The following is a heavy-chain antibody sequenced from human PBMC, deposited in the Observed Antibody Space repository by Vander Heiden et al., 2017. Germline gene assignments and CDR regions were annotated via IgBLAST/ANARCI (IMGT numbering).Heavy chain of an antibody. CDR1: GYTFTSYD. V-gene: IGHV1-8*01. J-gene: IGHJ6*02. CDR3: ARCKIYCSGGSCYSCYYYGMDV. Sequence: QVQLVQSGAEVKKPGASVNLSCKASGYTFTSYDINWVGQATGQGLEWMGWMNPNSGNTGYAQKFQGRVTMNRNTSISTAYMELSSLRSEDTAVYYCARCKIYCSGGSCYSCYYYGMDVWGQGTTVTVSS. CDR2: MNPNSGNT. D-gene: IGHD2-15*01.